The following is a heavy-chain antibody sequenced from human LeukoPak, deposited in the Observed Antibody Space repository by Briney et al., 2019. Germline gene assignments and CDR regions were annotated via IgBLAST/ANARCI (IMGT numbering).Heavy chain of an antibody. V-gene: IGHV3-11*05. Sequence: GGSLRLSCAASGFTFSDYYMSWIRQAPGKGREWVSYISSSSSYTNYADSVKGRFTISRDNAKNSLYLQMNSLRAEDTAVYYCARVGYCSSTSCSRGDYFDYWGQGTLVTVSS. D-gene: IGHD2-2*01. J-gene: IGHJ4*02. CDR3: ARVGYCSSTSCSRGDYFDY. CDR1: GFTFSDYY. CDR2: ISSSSSYT.